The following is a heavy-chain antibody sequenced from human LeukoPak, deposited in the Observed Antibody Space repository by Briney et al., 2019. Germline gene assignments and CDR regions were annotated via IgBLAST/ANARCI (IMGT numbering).Heavy chain of an antibody. CDR3: ARDSSEFRSLIFH. J-gene: IGHJ1*01. V-gene: IGHV1-69*13. CDR1: GGTFSSYA. Sequence: ASVKVSCKASGGTFSSYAINWVRQAPGQGLEWMGGITPMFGTAKYAQKFQGRVTITADESTSTAYMELSSLRSEDTDVYYCARDSSEFRSLIFHWGQGTLVTVSS. D-gene: IGHD3-9*01. CDR2: ITPMFGTA.